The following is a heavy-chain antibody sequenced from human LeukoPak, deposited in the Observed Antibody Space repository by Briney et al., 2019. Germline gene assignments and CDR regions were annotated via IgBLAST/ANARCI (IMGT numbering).Heavy chain of an antibody. CDR3: ARILGYSFGD. J-gene: IGHJ4*02. V-gene: IGHV3-48*03. CDR1: GFTFSSYE. Sequence: GGSLRLSCAASGFTFSSYEINWVRQAPGKGREWVSYINGRGSSIRYADSVKGRFTVSRDNTKSSLYLQMNSLRVEDTAVYYCARILGYSFGDWGQGTLVTVSS. CDR2: INGRGSSI. D-gene: IGHD3-3*01.